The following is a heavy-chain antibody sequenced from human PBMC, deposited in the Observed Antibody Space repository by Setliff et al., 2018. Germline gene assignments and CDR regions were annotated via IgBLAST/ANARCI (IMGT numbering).Heavy chain of an antibody. V-gene: IGHV3-7*01. CDR1: GFTFSTYW. Sequence: GESLSLPCAASGFTFSTYWMSWVRQTPGKGMEWVANIKQDGSDIKYVDSVKGRFTITRDNAKNSLYLQMNNLSAEDTAVYHCARGARLYETDHHYYGWLDPWGQGTPVTVSS. J-gene: IGHJ5*02. D-gene: IGHD3-22*01. CDR2: IKQDGSDI. CDR3: ARGARLYETDHHYYGWLDP.